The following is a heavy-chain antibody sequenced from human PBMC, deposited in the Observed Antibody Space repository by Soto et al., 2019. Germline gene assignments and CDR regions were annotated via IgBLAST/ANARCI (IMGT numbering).Heavy chain of an antibody. Sequence: SETLSLTCTVSAGSITSGGYYWSWIRQHPGKGLEWIGNIYYSGSTYYNPSLKSRVTMSVDTSKNQFSLKLSSVTAADTAVYYCARDRAKWKDYYYYGMDVWGQGTTVTVSS. CDR1: AGSITSGGYY. V-gene: IGHV4-30-4*08. CDR3: ARDRAKWKDYYYYGMDV. CDR2: IYYSGST. J-gene: IGHJ6*02. D-gene: IGHD1-20*01.